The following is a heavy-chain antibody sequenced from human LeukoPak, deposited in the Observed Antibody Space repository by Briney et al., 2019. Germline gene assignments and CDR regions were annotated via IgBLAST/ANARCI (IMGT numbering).Heavy chain of an antibody. J-gene: IGHJ6*02. D-gene: IGHD6-6*01. Sequence: GASVKVSCKASGYTFTSYYMHWVRQAPGQGLEWMGIINPSGGSTSYAQKFQGRVTMTRDTSTSTAYMELSSLRSEDTAVYYCARRQTVAARQGDWWHASPKNNYGMDVWGQGTTVTVSS. CDR1: GYTFTSYY. CDR2: INPSGGST. V-gene: IGHV1-46*01. CDR3: ARRQTVAARQGDWWHASPKNNYGMDV.